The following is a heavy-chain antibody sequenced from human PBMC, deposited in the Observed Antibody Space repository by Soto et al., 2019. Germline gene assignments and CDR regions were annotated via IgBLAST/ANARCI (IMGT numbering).Heavy chain of an antibody. CDR2: ISATGGST. CDR1: GFTFSRYT. Sequence: VGSLRLSCAASGFTFSRYTMSWVRQAPGKGLEWVSGISATGGSTYYADSVKGRFTFSRDNSKNTLYLQMNSLRAEDTAVYYCAKGFIRDCGGDCTVDTWGQGTLVTVSS. J-gene: IGHJ5*02. D-gene: IGHD2-21*02. V-gene: IGHV3-23*01. CDR3: AKGFIRDCGGDCTVDT.